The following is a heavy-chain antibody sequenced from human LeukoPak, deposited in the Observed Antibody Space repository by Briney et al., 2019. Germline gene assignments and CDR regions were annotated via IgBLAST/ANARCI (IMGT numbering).Heavy chain of an antibody. J-gene: IGHJ4*02. Sequence: GGSLRLSCAASGFTFSSHGMSWVRQAPGKGLEWVSAISGSGGSTYYADSVKGRFTISRDNSKNTLYLQMNSLRAEDTAVYYCAKDSALLWFGELFYWGQGTLVTVSS. V-gene: IGHV3-23*01. CDR1: GFTFSSHG. CDR2: ISGSGGST. CDR3: AKDSALLWFGELFY. D-gene: IGHD3-10*01.